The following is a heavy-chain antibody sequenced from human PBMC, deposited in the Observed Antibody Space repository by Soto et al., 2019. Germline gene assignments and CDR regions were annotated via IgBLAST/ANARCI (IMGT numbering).Heavy chain of an antibody. J-gene: IGHJ4*02. CDR1: GGSISSYY. CDR2: IYYSGST. CDR3: ARGVDYCSGGSCYRSFDY. D-gene: IGHD2-15*01. Sequence: PSETLSLTCTVSGGSISSYYWSWIRQPPGKGLEWIGYIYYSGSTNYNPSLKSRVTISVDTSKNQFSLKLSSVTAADTAVYYCARGVDYCSGGSCYRSFDYWGQGTLVTVSS. V-gene: IGHV4-59*01.